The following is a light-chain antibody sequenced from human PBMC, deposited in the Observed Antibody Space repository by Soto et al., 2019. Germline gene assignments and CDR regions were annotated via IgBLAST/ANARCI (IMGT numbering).Light chain of an antibody. CDR1: RSISTY. Sequence: ETVLTQSPATLSLSPGERATLSCRASRSISTYLAWYQQKPGQAPRLLIYEALNRATGIPARFSGSGSGTDFTLTISSLEPEDFAVYYCQQYGSSSWTFGQGTKVDIK. V-gene: IGKV3-11*01. CDR3: QQYGSSSWT. J-gene: IGKJ1*01. CDR2: EAL.